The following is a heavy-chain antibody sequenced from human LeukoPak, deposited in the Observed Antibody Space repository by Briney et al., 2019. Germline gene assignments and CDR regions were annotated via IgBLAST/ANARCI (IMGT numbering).Heavy chain of an antibody. J-gene: IGHJ4*02. CDR1: GFTFSSYE. CDR3: ARDLPYGISDYPPGI. V-gene: IGHV3-48*03. D-gene: IGHD3-22*01. Sequence: PGRSLRFSCAASGFTFSSYEMNWVRQAPGKALEWVSYISSRGITIYYADSVRDRFAISRDNAKNSLYLQMNSLRAEDTAVYYCARDLPYGISDYPPGIWGQGTLVTVSS. CDR2: ISSRGITI.